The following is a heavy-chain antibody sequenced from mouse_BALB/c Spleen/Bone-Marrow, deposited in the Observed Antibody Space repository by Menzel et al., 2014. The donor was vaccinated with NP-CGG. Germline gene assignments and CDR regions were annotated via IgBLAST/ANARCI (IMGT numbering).Heavy chain of an antibody. CDR2: ISGGGSYT. CDR3: ARHAYYDQTEVSFVY. J-gene: IGHJ3*01. V-gene: IGHV5-9-2*01. CDR1: GFTFNSYG. Sequence: EVKVVDSGGGLVKSGGSLKLPCAASGFTFNSYGMSWVRQTPEKRLEWVATISGGGSYTFYPDSVKGRFTISRDNAKNNLYLQLSSLRSEDTALYYCARHAYYDQTEVSFVYWGQGTLVTVSA. D-gene: IGHD2-4*01.